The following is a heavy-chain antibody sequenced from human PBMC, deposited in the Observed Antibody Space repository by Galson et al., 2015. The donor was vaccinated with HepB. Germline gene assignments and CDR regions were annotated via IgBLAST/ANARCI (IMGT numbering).Heavy chain of an antibody. V-gene: IGHV3-64*01. CDR2: INRNGEST. Sequence: SLRLSCAASGFTFSGYAMHWVRQAPGKGLEYVSSINRNGESTYYTNSVKGRFTIYRDKSKNTLYLQMNSLRAEDTAVYYCARAILSLRIAVAGPVYGMDVWGQGTTVTVSS. J-gene: IGHJ6*02. CDR1: GFTFSGYA. CDR3: ARAILSLRIAVAGPVYGMDV. D-gene: IGHD6-19*01.